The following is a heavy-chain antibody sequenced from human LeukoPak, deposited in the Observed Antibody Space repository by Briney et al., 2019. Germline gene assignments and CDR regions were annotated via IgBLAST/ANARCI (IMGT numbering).Heavy chain of an antibody. CDR1: GFAFSSYS. J-gene: IGHJ4*02. V-gene: IGHV3-21*01. D-gene: IGHD2-21*01. CDR2: LSSSSSFM. Sequence: PGGSLRLSCTVSGFAFSSYSLNWVRQAPGKGLECVSSLSSSSSFMYYADSVKGRFTISRDNAKNALYLQMNSLRAEDTAVHYCVRVDHSLGKTYFDYWGQGTLVIVSS. CDR3: VRVDHSLGKTYFDY.